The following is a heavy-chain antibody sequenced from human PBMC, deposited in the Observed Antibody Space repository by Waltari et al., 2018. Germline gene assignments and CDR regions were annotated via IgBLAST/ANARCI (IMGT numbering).Heavy chain of an antibody. CDR1: DYKFRDYG. CDR2: IYVYNENT. Sequence: QVRLTQSGSDVKEPGASVKVSCKASDYKFRDYGISWVRQAPGQGLVWMGWIYVYNENTRFAEKFEDRVTLTTDKVTETVYMDLTDLRPDDTAVYYCARVVTGVHEVNDNWGQGTLVIVS. J-gene: IGHJ4*02. CDR3: ARVVTGVHEVNDN. D-gene: IGHD3-16*02. V-gene: IGHV1-18*01.